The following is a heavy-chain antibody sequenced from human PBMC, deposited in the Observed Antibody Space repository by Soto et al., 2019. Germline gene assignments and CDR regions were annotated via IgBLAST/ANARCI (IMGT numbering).Heavy chain of an antibody. CDR1: GYSISSGSY. Sequence: PSETLSLTCTVSGYSISSGSYWAWIRQPPGKGPEWIASIYHGGTTFYNPSLKSRITISVDTSNNQFSLKLTSVTAADTAVYYCASDRSSGWDQGYGMDVWGQGTTVTVSS. J-gene: IGHJ6*02. D-gene: IGHD6-19*01. V-gene: IGHV4-38-2*02. CDR3: ASDRSSGWDQGYGMDV. CDR2: IYHGGTT.